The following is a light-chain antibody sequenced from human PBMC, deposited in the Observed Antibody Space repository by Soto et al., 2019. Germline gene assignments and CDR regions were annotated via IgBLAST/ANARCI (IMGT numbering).Light chain of an antibody. V-gene: IGLV1-36*01. CDR2: YDD. CDR1: SSNIGNNA. CDR3: AAWDDSLNGLV. Sequence: QPVLTQPPSVSEAPRQRVTISCSGSSSNIGNNAVNWYQQLPGKAPKLLIYYDDLLPSGVSDRFSGSKSGTSASLAISGLLSEDEADYYCAAWDDSLNGLVFGGGTQLTVL. J-gene: IGLJ2*01.